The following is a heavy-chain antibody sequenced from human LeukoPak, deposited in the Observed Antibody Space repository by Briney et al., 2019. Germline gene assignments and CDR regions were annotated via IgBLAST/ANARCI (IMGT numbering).Heavy chain of an antibody. CDR3: ARDRNVVVPAAPGGFDP. J-gene: IGHJ5*02. Sequence: SVKVSCKGSGGTFSSYAISWVRQAPGQGREGMGGSIPIFGTPNYAQKFHSRVTITTDESTSTAYMELSSLRSEDTAVYYCARDRNVVVPAAPGGFDPWGQGTLVTVSS. D-gene: IGHD2-2*01. CDR1: GGTFSSYA. V-gene: IGHV1-69*05. CDR2: SIPIFGTP.